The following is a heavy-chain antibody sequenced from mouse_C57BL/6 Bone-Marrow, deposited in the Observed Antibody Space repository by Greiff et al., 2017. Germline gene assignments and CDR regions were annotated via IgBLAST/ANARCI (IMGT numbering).Heavy chain of an antibody. D-gene: IGHD6-1*01. Sequence: EVQGVESGGDLVKPGGSLKLSCAASGFTFSSYGMSWVRQTPDKRLEWVATISRGGSYTYYPESVKGRFTISRDNAKNTLYLQMSSLKSEDTAMDYCARHSAYYAMDYWGQGTSVTVSS. V-gene: IGHV5-6*01. CDR2: ISRGGSYT. CDR1: GFTFSSYG. J-gene: IGHJ4*01. CDR3: ARHSAYYAMDY.